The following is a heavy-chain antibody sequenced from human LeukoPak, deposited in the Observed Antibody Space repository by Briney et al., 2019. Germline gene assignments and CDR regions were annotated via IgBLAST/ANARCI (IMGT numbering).Heavy chain of an antibody. J-gene: IGHJ4*02. CDR1: AGSTSSYY. V-gene: IGHV4-59*01. D-gene: IGHD3-10*01. CDR3: ARVGTYGSGSYLSWLDY. CDR2: IYYIGST. Sequence: SETLSLTCTVSAGSTSSYYWSWIRQPPGKGLEWIGYIYYIGSTKYNPSLKSRVTISVDTSKSQVSLKLRSVTAADTAVYYCARVGTYGSGSYLSWLDYWGQGTLVTVSS.